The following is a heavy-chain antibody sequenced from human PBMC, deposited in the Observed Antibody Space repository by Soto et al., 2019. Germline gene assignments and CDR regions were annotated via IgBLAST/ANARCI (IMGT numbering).Heavy chain of an antibody. CDR3: ARDSRITIFGVVIKHDAFDI. J-gene: IGHJ3*02. D-gene: IGHD3-3*01. CDR2: INPNSGGT. CDR1: GYTFTGYY. V-gene: IGHV1-2*04. Sequence: GASVKVSCKASGYTFTGYYMHWVRQAPGQGLEWMGWINPNSGGTNYAQKLQGWVTMTRDTSISTAYMELSRLRSDDTAVYYCARDSRITIFGVVIKHDAFDIWGQGTMVTVSS.